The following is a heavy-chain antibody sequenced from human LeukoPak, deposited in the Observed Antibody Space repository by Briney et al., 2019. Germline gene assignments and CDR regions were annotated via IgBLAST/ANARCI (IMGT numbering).Heavy chain of an antibody. V-gene: IGHV3-30-3*01. CDR2: ISYDGSNK. D-gene: IGHD6-19*01. CDR3: ARTTSVAGDAFDI. CDR1: GFTFSSYA. Sequence: PGRSLRLSCAASGFTFSSYAMHWVRQAPGKGLEWVAVISYDGSNKYYADSVKGRFTISRDSSKNTLYLQMNSLRAEDTAVYYCARTTSVAGDAFDIWGQGTMVTVSS. J-gene: IGHJ3*02.